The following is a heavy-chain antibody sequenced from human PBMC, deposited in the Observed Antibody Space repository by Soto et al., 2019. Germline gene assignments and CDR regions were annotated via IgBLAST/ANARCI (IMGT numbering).Heavy chain of an antibody. Sequence: SQTLSLTCVISGDSVSSNSAAWNWIRQSPSRGLEWLGRTYYRSSWSKWYNEYAVSVKSRVTINPDTSKNQFSLQLNSVTPEDTAVYYCAREVAVPGTGHYYFGLDVWGQGXTVTVYS. CDR1: GDSVSSNSAA. V-gene: IGHV6-1*01. CDR3: AREVAVPGTGHYYFGLDV. CDR2: TYYRSSWSKWYN. J-gene: IGHJ6*02. D-gene: IGHD6-19*01.